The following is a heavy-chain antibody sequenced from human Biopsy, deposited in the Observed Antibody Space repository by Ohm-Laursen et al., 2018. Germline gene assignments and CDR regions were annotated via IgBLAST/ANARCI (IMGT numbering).Heavy chain of an antibody. CDR2: IWYDGTNE. J-gene: IGHJ2*01. V-gene: IGHV3-33*04. D-gene: IGHD6-19*01. CDR3: ARGLSSGWYGYFDV. CDR1: GFTFGHYA. Sequence: SLRLSCTASGFTFGHYAMHWVRQAPGTGLERISLIWYDGTNEDYADSVKGRFTTSRDNSKNTLYLQINTLTLEDTAFYYCARGLSSGWYGYFDVWGRGTLVTVSS.